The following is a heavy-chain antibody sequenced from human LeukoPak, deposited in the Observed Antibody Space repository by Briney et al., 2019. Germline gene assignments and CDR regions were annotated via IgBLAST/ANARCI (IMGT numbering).Heavy chain of an antibody. CDR1: GFTFSSYS. CDR3: ARRGGAFDI. D-gene: IGHD3-10*01. Sequence: PGGSLRLSCAASGFTFSSYSMNWVRQAPGKGLEWVSVIYSGGSAYYADSVKGRYTISRDTSKNTVYLQMNSLTAEDTAVYYCARRGGAFDIWGQGTMVTVSS. CDR2: IYSGGSA. J-gene: IGHJ3*02. V-gene: IGHV3-53*01.